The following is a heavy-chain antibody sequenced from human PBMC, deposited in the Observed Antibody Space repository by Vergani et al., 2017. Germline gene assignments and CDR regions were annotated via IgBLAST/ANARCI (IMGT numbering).Heavy chain of an antibody. V-gene: IGHV3-23*04. CDR2: ISGSGGRT. CDR1: GFTFSSYA. D-gene: IGHD2-2*02. Sequence: EVQLVESGGGLVQPGGSLRLSCAASGFTFSSYAMSWVRQAPGKGLEWVSAISGSGGRTYYADSVKGRFTISRDNSKNTLYLQMNSLRAEDTAVYYCAKDLRPGYCSSTSCYNPDGWFDPWGQGTLVTVSS. J-gene: IGHJ5*02. CDR3: AKDLRPGYCSSTSCYNPDGWFDP.